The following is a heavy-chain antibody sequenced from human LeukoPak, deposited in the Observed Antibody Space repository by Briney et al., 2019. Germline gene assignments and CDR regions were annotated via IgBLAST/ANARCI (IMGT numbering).Heavy chain of an antibody. D-gene: IGHD1/OR15-1a*01. V-gene: IGHV3-21*01. CDR3: ARAREYNWNNLMDY. J-gene: IGHJ4*02. CDR2: ISSSSSYI. CDR1: GFTFSSYS. Sequence: GGSLRLSCAASGFTFSSYSMNWVRQAPGKGLEWVSSISSSSSYIYYADSVKGRFTISRDNAKNSLYLQMNSLRAEDTAVYYCARAREYNWNNLMDYWGQGTLVTVSS.